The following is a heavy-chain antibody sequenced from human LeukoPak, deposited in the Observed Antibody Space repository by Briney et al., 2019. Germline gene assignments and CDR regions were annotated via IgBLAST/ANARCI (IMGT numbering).Heavy chain of an antibody. CDR2: IYYGGST. CDR3: ARRRGTCSSASCYGFDP. Sequence: PSETLSLTCTVSGASVSSSSYSWGWIRQPPGKGLEWIAVIYYGGSTFYKMSLSSRVTISVDTSENQFSLKLSSVTAADTAVYYCARRRGTCSSASCYGFDPWGQGTLVTVSS. V-gene: IGHV4-39*07. D-gene: IGHD2-2*01. J-gene: IGHJ5*02. CDR1: GASVSSSSYS.